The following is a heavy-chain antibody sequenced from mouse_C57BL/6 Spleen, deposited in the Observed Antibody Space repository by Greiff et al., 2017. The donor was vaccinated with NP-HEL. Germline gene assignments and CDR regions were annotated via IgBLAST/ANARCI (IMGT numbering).Heavy chain of an antibody. CDR3: ARDNDYGSSYRFAY. V-gene: IGHV5-4*01. D-gene: IGHD1-1*01. CDR2: ISDGGSYT. J-gene: IGHJ3*01. CDR1: GFTFSSYA. Sequence: EVQVVESGGGLVKPGGSLKLSCAASGFTFSSYAMSWVRQTPEKRLEWVATISDGGSYTYYPDNVKGRFTISRDNAKNNLYLQMSHLKSEDTAMYYCARDNDYGSSYRFAYWGQGTLVTVSA.